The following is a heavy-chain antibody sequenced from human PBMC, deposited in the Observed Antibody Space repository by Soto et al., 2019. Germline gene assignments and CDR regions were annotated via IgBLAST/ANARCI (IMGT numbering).Heavy chain of an antibody. V-gene: IGHV4-59*01. CDR1: GGSISSYD. CDR3: ARRPWGTKQRVYFDY. D-gene: IGHD3-16*01. J-gene: IGHJ4*02. Sequence: SEPLSLTCTVAGGSISSYDWSWLRPQPGKGLEWIGYIYYSGSTNYNPSLKSRVTISVDTSKNQFSLKLSSVTAADTAVYYCARRPWGTKQRVYFDYWGQGTLVTVSS. CDR2: IYYSGST.